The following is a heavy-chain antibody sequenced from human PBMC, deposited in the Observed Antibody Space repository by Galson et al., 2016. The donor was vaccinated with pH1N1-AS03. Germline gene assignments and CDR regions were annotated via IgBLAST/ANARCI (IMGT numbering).Heavy chain of an antibody. CDR3: ARNSDSLGAFDV. CDR1: GGTFDNHP. CDR2: FIPIFGTT. V-gene: IGHV1-69*05. D-gene: IGHD1-7*01. J-gene: IGHJ3*01. Sequence: SVKVSCKASGGTFDNHPINWVRQAPGQGLEWMGGFIPIFGTTNYAPKYQGRVTFTTDDSTTTGYMELSNLRSEDTAVYYCARNSDSLGAFDVWGQGTLLSVSS.